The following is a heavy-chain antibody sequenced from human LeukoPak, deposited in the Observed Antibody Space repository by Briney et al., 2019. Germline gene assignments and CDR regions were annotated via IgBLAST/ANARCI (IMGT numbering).Heavy chain of an antibody. V-gene: IGHV4-4*02. CDR1: GGSISSSNW. D-gene: IGHD2-2*01. Sequence: KPSETLSLTCTVSGGSISSSNWWSWVRQSPEKGLEWIGEIHHSGTTNYNPSLKSRVTISLDKSKNQFSLKLSSVTAADTAVYYCARNPECSSTSCYYGMDVWGQGTTVTVSS. J-gene: IGHJ6*02. CDR3: ARNPECSSTSCYYGMDV. CDR2: IHHSGTT.